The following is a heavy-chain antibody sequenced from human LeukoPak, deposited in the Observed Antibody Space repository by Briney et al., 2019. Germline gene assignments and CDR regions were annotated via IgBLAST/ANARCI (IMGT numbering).Heavy chain of an antibody. J-gene: IGHJ5*02. CDR2: INHSGST. Sequence: PSETLSLTCAVYGESFSDDYWSWIRQPPGKGLEWIGEINHSGSTNQNPSLKSRVTISVDTSKNQSSLKLSSVTAADTAVYYCARGGRDSSANWFDPWGRGTPVTVSS. V-gene: IGHV4-34*01. CDR1: GESFSDDY. CDR3: ARGGRDSSANWFDP. D-gene: IGHD3-22*01.